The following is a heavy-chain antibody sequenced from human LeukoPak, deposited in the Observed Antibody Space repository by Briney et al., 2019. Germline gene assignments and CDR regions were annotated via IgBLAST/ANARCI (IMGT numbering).Heavy chain of an antibody. CDR3: ARVAERWLQSPGLVGLDYYYMDV. D-gene: IGHD5-24*01. V-gene: IGHV3-7*01. CDR2: IKQDGSEK. J-gene: IGHJ6*03. Sequence: GGSLRLSCAASGFTFSSYWMSWVRQAPGKGLEWVANIKQDGSEKYYVDSVKGRFTISRDNARNSLYLQMNSLRAEDTAVYYCARVAERWLQSPGLVGLDYYYMDVWGKGTTVTVSS. CDR1: GFTFSSYW.